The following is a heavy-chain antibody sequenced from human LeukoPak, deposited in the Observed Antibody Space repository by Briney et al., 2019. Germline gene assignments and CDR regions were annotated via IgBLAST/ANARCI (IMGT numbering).Heavy chain of an antibody. J-gene: IGHJ4*02. CDR2: ISSSGSTI. Sequence: GGSLRLSCAASGFTFSSYEMNWVRQAPGKGLEWVSYISSSGSTIYYADSVKGRFTISRDNAKNSLYLQMNSLRAEDTAVYYCARDAILTGYPTPFDYWGQGTLVTVSS. V-gene: IGHV3-48*03. D-gene: IGHD3-9*01. CDR1: GFTFSSYE. CDR3: ARDAILTGYPTPFDY.